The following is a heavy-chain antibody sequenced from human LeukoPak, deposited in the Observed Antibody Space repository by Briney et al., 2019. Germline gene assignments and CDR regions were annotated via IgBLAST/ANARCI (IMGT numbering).Heavy chain of an antibody. Sequence: GGSLGLSCAASGFTFSSYWMSWVRQAPGKGLEWVANIKQDESEKYYVDSVKGRFTISRDNAKSSLYLQMNSLRAEDTAVYYCARDCAVAVWTFDSWGQGAQVTVSS. CDR3: ARDCAVAVWTFDS. CDR1: GFTFSSYW. V-gene: IGHV3-7*01. CDR2: IKQDESEK. J-gene: IGHJ4*02. D-gene: IGHD6-19*01.